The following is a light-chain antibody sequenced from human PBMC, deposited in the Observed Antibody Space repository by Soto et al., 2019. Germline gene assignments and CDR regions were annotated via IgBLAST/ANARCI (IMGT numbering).Light chain of an antibody. Sequence: EIVLTQSLATLFLSPGERAILSCRASQSVSTSLAWYQQKPGQAPRLLIYDASNRATDIPVRFSGSGSGTDITLTISSLEPEDFAVYYCQQRSNWPSTFGQGTKLEIK. J-gene: IGKJ2*01. CDR3: QQRSNWPST. CDR2: DAS. V-gene: IGKV3-11*01. CDR1: QSVSTS.